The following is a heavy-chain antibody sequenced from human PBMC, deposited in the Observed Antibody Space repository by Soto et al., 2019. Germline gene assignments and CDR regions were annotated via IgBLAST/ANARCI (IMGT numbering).Heavy chain of an antibody. CDR1: GFCLSDYG. CDR2: ISYDGSSE. CDR3: ARGGGLNQLLSGSDH. V-gene: IGHV3-33*01. J-gene: IGHJ4*02. D-gene: IGHD2-2*01. Sequence: QVQLVESGGGVVQPGGSLTLSCTASGFCLSDYGMHWVRQAPGKGLEWVAAISYDGSSEYYSDSVKDRFTTSRDNSKNTLYLHMNRVRVEDGAVYHWARGGGLNQLLSGSDHWGQGTLVTVSS.